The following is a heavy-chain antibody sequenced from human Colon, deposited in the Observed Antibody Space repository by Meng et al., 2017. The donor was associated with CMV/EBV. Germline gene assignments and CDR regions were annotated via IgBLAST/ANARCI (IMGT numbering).Heavy chain of an antibody. Sequence: TVTGDSISNDGYYWGWIRQHPGRGLEWIGYIYYTGRTNYNPSLTSRVAISLDTSKNQFSLKLTSVTAADTAIYYCARDNYYDNRGLDYWGRGTLVTVSS. CDR2: IYYTGRT. CDR3: ARDNYYDNRGLDY. V-gene: IGHV4-31*03. D-gene: IGHD3-22*01. J-gene: IGHJ4*02. CDR1: GDSISNDGYY.